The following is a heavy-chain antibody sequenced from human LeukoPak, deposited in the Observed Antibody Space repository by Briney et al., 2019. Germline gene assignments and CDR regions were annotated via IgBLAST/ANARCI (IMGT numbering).Heavy chain of an antibody. V-gene: IGHV1-18*04. J-gene: IGHJ4*02. D-gene: IGHD6-13*01. CDR3: ARADKQQLVSYFDY. CDR2: ISTYNDNT. CDR1: GYTFTSYG. Sequence: ASVKVSCKASGYTFTSYGISWVRQAPGQGLEWMGWISTYNDNTNYAQKFQGRVSMTKDTSTSTAYMEVRSLRYDDTAVYYCARADKQQLVSYFDYWGQGTLVTVPS.